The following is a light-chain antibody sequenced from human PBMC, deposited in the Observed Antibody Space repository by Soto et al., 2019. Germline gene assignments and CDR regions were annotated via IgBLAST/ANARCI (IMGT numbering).Light chain of an antibody. J-gene: IGKJ1*01. CDR1: QSISDS. Sequence: DIQMTQSPSTLSASVGDRVTITCRASQSISDSLAWYQQKPGKAPKLLIYEASNLKSGVRSRFSGSGAGTEYTLTISSLQPDDFASDYCQQYNGYWTFGQGTKVEIK. V-gene: IGKV1-5*03. CDR3: QQYNGYWT. CDR2: EAS.